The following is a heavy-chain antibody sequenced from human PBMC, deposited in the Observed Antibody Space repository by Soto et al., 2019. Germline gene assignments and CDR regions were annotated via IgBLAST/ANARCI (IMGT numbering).Heavy chain of an antibody. CDR2: INPNSGGT. CDR1: GYTFTGNY. Sequence: ASVKVSCKASGYTFTGNYMHWVRQAPGQGLEWMGWINPNSGGTNYAQKFQGRVTMTRDTSISTAYMELSRLRSDDTAVYYCARVWQGYCSGGSCWRGWFATWGQGTLVTVSS. CDR3: ARVWQGYCSGGSCWRGWFAT. J-gene: IGHJ5*02. V-gene: IGHV1-2*02. D-gene: IGHD2-15*01.